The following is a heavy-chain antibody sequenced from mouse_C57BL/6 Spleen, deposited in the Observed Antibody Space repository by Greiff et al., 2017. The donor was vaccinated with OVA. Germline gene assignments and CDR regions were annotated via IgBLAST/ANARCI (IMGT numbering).Heavy chain of an antibody. D-gene: IGHD1-1*01. CDR1: GYSITSGYY. J-gene: IGHJ4*01. V-gene: IGHV3-6*01. CDR3: ARVYYGSSYDAMDY. CDR2: ISYDGSN. Sequence: ESGPGLVKPSQSLSLTCSVTGYSITSGYYWNWIRQFPGNKLEWMGYISYDGSNNYNPSLKNRISITRDTSKNQFFLKLNSVTTEDTATYYCARVYYGSSYDAMDYWGQGTSVTVSS.